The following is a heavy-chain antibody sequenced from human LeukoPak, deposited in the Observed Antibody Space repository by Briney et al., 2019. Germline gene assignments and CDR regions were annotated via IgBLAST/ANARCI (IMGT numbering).Heavy chain of an antibody. J-gene: IGHJ4*02. CDR2: INHSEST. CDR1: GGSFSDYY. Sequence: SETLSLTCAVYGGSFSDYYWSWIRQPPGKGLEWIGEINHSESTNYNPSLKSRVTISVDTSKNQFSLKLSSVTAADTAVYYCARVHDSSAYYLAYWGQGTLVTVSS. D-gene: IGHD3-22*01. V-gene: IGHV4-34*01. CDR3: ARVHDSSAYYLAY.